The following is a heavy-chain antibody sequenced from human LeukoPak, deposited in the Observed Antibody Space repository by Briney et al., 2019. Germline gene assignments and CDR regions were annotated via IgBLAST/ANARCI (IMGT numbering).Heavy chain of an antibody. V-gene: IGHV3-49*04. Sequence: GRSLRLSCTASGFTFGDYAMSWVRQAPGKGLEWGGFIRSKAYGGTTEYGASVKGRFTISRDDSKSIAYLQMNSLKTEDTAVYYCTRDHPPSYYYDSSGYQFDYWGQGTLVTVSS. CDR1: GFTFGDYA. J-gene: IGHJ4*02. CDR3: TRDHPPSYYYDSSGYQFDY. D-gene: IGHD3-22*01. CDR2: IRSKAYGGTT.